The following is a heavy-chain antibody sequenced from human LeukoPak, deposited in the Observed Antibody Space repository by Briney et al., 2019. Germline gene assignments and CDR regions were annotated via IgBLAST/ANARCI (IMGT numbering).Heavy chain of an antibody. D-gene: IGHD1-26*01. J-gene: IGHJ4*02. CDR2: IYYSGST. CDR1: GGSISSYY. Sequence: PSETLSLTCTVSGGSISSYYWSWIRQPPGKGLEWIGYIYYSGSTNYNPSLKSRVTISVDTSKNQFSLKLSSVTAADTAVYYCARDEDYSGSFEYWGQGTLVTVSS. CDR3: ARDEDYSGSFEY. V-gene: IGHV4-59*01.